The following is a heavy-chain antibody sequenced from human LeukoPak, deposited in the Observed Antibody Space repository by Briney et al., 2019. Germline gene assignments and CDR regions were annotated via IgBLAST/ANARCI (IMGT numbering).Heavy chain of an antibody. CDR2: INTYNGNT. CDR3: ARDIAAAGTGWFDP. D-gene: IGHD6-13*01. CDR1: GGTFSSYA. V-gene: IGHV1-18*01. J-gene: IGHJ5*02. Sequence: ASVKVSCKASGGTFSSYAISWVRQAPGQGLEWMGWINTYNGNTKYIQKLQGRVTMTTDTSTSTAYMELRSLRSDDTAVYYCARDIAAAGTGWFDPWGQGTLVTVSS.